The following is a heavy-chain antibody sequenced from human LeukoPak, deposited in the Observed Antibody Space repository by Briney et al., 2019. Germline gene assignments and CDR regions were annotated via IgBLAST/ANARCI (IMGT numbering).Heavy chain of an antibody. CDR1: GDSISTYY. V-gene: IGHV4-4*07. Sequence: SETLSLTCNVSGDSISTYYWSWIRQPAGRGLEWIGRVYFTGSANYNPSLNSRVTISIDTSKNQFSLNLSSVTAADTAVYYCARTLAGRHFDYWGQGALVTVS. J-gene: IGHJ4*02. CDR2: VYFTGSA. D-gene: IGHD6-19*01. CDR3: ARTLAGRHFDY.